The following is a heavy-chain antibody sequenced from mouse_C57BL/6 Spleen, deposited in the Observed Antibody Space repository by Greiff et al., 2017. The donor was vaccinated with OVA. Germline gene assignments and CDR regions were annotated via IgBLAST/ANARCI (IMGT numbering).Heavy chain of an antibody. D-gene: IGHD2-1*01. CDR3: TRDYGNYPVAY. CDR2: ISSGGDYI. J-gene: IGHJ3*01. CDR1: GFTFSSYA. V-gene: IGHV5-9-1*02. Sequence: EVQVVESGAGLVKPGGSLKLSCAASGFTFSSYAMSWVRQTPEKRLEWVAYISSGGDYIYYADTVKGRFTISRDNARNTLYLQMSSLKSEDTAMYYCTRDYGNYPVAYWGQGTLVTVSA.